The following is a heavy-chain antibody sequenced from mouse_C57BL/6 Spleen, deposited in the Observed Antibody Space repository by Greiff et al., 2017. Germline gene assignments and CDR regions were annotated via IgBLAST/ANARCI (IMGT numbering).Heavy chain of an antibody. D-gene: IGHD2-4*01. Sequence: EVQLQQSGTVLARPGASVKMSCKTSGYTFTSYWMHWVKQRPGQGLEWIGAIYPGNSDTSYNQKFKGKAKLTAVTSASTAYMELSSLTNEDSAVYYCTRRVYYDYDGDLVDYWGQGTSVTVSS. J-gene: IGHJ4*01. V-gene: IGHV1-5*01. CDR1: GYTFTSYW. CDR3: TRRVYYDYDGDLVDY. CDR2: IYPGNSDT.